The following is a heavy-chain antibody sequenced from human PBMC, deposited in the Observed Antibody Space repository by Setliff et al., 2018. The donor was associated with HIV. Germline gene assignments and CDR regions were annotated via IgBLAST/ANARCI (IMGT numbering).Heavy chain of an antibody. CDR1: GDSISSSSYY. Sequence: PSETLSLTCTASGDSISSSSYYWGWIRQPPGKGLEWIGSIFYSGSTYYNPSLKSRVTISVDTSKNQFSLKLSSVTAADTAVYYCARADGDYSVGYWGQGTLVTVSS. CDR3: ARADGDYSVGY. D-gene: IGHD4-17*01. V-gene: IGHV4-39*07. CDR2: IFYSGST. J-gene: IGHJ4*02.